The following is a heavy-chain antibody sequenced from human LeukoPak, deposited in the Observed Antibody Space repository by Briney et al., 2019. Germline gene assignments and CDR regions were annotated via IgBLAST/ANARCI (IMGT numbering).Heavy chain of an antibody. CDR3: ARDPPRVTIFSPMDV. D-gene: IGHD3-9*01. Sequence: PGGSLRLSCAASGFTFSNYYMHWVRQAPGKGLVWVSRLSNDGSSTNYADSVKGRFTTSRDNAKNTVCLQMNSLRVEDTAVYYCARDPPRVTIFSPMDVWGQGTTVTVSS. CDR2: LSNDGSST. V-gene: IGHV3-74*01. CDR1: GFTFSNYY. J-gene: IGHJ6*02.